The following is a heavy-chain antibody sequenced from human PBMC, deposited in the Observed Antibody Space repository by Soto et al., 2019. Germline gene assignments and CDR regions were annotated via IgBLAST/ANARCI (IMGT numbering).Heavy chain of an antibody. CDR1: GGSISSGDYY. CDR3: ARIEDYYYYMDV. V-gene: IGHV4-30-4*01. J-gene: IGHJ6*03. CDR2: IYYSAT. Sequence: SETLSLTCTVSGGSISSGDYYWSWIRQLPGKDLEWIGYIYYSATSYNPSLKSRLTMSGDTSKNQFSLKLSSVTAADTAVYYCARIEDYYYYMDVWGKGTTVTVSS.